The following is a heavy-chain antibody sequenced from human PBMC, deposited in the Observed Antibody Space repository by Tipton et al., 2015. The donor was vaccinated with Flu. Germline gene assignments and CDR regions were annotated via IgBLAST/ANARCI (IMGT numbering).Heavy chain of an antibody. V-gene: IGHV3-21*01. CDR3: ASRSSSAY. J-gene: IGHJ4*02. CDR1: GFTFSSYS. CDR2: ISSSSSYI. D-gene: IGHD6-13*01. Sequence: AVSGFTFSSYSMNWVRQAPGKGLEWVSSISSSSSYIYYADSVKGRFTISRDNAKNSLYLQMNSLRAEDTAVYYCASRSSSAYWGQGTLVTVSS.